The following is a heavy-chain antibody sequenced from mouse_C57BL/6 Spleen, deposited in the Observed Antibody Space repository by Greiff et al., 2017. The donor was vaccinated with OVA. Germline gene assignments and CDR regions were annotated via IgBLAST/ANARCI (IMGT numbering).Heavy chain of an antibody. J-gene: IGHJ4*01. CDR1: GFTFSDYG. D-gene: IGHD2-4*01. CDR2: ISSGSSTI. CDR3: ARQGLRGAMDY. Sequence: EVKVEESGGGLVKPGGSLKLSCAASGFTFSDYGMHWVRQAPEKGLEWVAYISSGSSTIYYADTVKGRFTISRDNAKNTLFLQMTSLRSEDTAMYYCARQGLRGAMDYWGQGTSVTVSS. V-gene: IGHV5-17*01.